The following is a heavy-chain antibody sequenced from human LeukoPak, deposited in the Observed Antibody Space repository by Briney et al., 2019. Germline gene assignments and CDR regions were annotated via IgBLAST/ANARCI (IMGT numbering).Heavy chain of an antibody. V-gene: IGHV1-46*01. J-gene: IGHJ4*02. CDR3: ARDQTYYYDSRGYMAYYFDY. CDR1: GYTFTDYY. Sequence: GASVKVSCKASGYTFTDYYMHWVRRAPGQGLEWMGIINPSGGSTSYAQKFQGRVTMTRDTSASTVYMELSSLRSEDTAVYYCARDQTYYYDSRGYMAYYFDYWGQGTLVTVSS. D-gene: IGHD3-22*01. CDR2: INPSGGST.